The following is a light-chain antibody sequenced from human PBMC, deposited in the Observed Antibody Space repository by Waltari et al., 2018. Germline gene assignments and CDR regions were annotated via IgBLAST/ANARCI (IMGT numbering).Light chain of an antibody. CDR3: QIYDGYSGT. Sequence: QMTQSPSTLPASVGDRVTVTCRASQNVGTSLAWYQQKPGKAPKLLIYEASTLQNGVPSRFSGEGSGTEFTLTVSSLQPDDFANYYCQIYDGYSGTFGQGTRVEIK. V-gene: IGKV1-5*03. J-gene: IGKJ1*01. CDR1: QNVGTS. CDR2: EAS.